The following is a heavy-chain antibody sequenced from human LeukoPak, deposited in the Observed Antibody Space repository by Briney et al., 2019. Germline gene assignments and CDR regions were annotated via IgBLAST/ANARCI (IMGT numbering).Heavy chain of an antibody. Sequence: GASVKVSCKASGGTFSXYAISWVRQAPXXXXXXMXRXXXXXGIANYAQKVQGRVTITADKSTSTAYMELSSLRSEDTAVYYCASSQCSSTSCRPRPGYYYYGMDVWGQGTTVTVSS. CDR3: ASSQCSSTSCRPRPGYYYYGMDV. V-gene: IGHV1-69*04. CDR1: GGTFSXYA. CDR2: XXXXXGIA. J-gene: IGHJ6*02. D-gene: IGHD2-2*01.